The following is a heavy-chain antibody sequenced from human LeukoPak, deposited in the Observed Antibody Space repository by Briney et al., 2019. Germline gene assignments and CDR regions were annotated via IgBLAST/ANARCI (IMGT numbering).Heavy chain of an antibody. CDR1: GGSISSSSYY. D-gene: IGHD3-16*01. V-gene: IGHV4-39*07. CDR2: IYYSGST. Sequence: PSETLSLTCTVSGGSISSSSYYWGWIRQPPGKGLEWIGSIYYSGSTYYNPSLKSRVTMSVDTSKNQFSLKLSSVTAADTAVYYCARVKTTLRGFDYWGQGTLVTVSS. J-gene: IGHJ4*02. CDR3: ARVKTTLRGFDY.